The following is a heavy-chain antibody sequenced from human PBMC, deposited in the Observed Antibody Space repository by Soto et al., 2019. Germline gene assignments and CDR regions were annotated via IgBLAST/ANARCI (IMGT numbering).Heavy chain of an antibody. D-gene: IGHD2-2*03. Sequence: SETLSLTCNVTGDSIKTHYWSWIRQPPGKGLEWIGYIYYSGSTLYNPSLKRRVTISVDTAKNQFSLRLNSLAAADTAVYYCASGWMAAFDTWGQGTLVTVSS. V-gene: IGHV4-59*11. CDR3: ASGWMAAFDT. CDR1: GDSIKTHY. CDR2: IYYSGST. J-gene: IGHJ5*02.